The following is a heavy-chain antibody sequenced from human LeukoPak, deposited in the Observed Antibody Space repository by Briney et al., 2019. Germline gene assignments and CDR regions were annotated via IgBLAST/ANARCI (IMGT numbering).Heavy chain of an antibody. D-gene: IGHD2-8*02. Sequence: SETLSLTCTVSGGSISSYYWSWIRQPPGKGLEWIAYISVIGSINYNPSLKSRVTISLDTSKNQFSPKLSSVTAADTAVYYCAGHHPRNTVDFWGQGTLVTVSS. CDR1: GGSISSYY. CDR3: AGHHPRNTVDF. V-gene: IGHV4-59*08. CDR2: ISVIGSI. J-gene: IGHJ4*02.